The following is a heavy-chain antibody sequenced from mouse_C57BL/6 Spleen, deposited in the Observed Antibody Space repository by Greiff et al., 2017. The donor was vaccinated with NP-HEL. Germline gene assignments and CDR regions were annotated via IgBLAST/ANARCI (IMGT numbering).Heavy chain of an antibody. CDR2: ISYDGSN. D-gene: IGHD2-1*01. J-gene: IGHJ1*03. CDR3: AREGYGNYRYFDV. V-gene: IGHV3-6*01. Sequence: EVKLMESGPGLVKPSQSLSLTCSVTGYSITSGYYWNWIRQFPGNKLEWMGYISYDGSNNYNPSLKNRISITRDTSKNQFFLKLNSVTTEDTATYYCAREGYGNYRYFDVWGTGTTVTVSS. CDR1: GYSITSGYY.